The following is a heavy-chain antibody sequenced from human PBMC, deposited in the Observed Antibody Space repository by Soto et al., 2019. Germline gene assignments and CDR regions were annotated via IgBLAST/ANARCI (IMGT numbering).Heavy chain of an antibody. CDR2: IGAADDP. J-gene: IGHJ6*02. V-gene: IGHV3-13*05. Sequence: PGGSLRLSCAASGFTFSAYDMRWVRQTTGKGLEWVSAIGAADDPYYLGSVKGRFTISRENSKNYLYLQLNSLRAEDTAVYYCARAYSGRLSRWAEYCFVMDVWGQGTTVTVSS. CDR1: GFTFSAYD. CDR3: ARAYSGRLSRWAEYCFVMDV. D-gene: IGHD2-15*01.